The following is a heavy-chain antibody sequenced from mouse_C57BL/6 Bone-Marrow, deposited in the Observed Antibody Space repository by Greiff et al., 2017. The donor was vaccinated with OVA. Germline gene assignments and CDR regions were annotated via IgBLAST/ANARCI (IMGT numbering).Heavy chain of an antibody. CDR1: GYTFTSYW. CDR2: INPSSGYT. CDR3: ARWHFTTVLDV. D-gene: IGHD1-1*01. V-gene: IGHV1-7*01. J-gene: IGHJ1*03. Sequence: QVQLQQSGAELAKPGASVKLSCKASGYTFTSYWMHWVKQRPGQGLEWIGYINPSSGYTKYNQKFKDKATLTADKSSSTAYMQLSSLTYEDSAVDYCARWHFTTVLDVWGTGTTVTVSS.